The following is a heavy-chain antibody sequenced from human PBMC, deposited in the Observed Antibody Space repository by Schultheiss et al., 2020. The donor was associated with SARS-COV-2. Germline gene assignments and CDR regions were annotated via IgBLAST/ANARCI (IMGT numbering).Heavy chain of an antibody. CDR3: ARDRVPAAMRGYFDY. Sequence: GSLRLSCAASGFTFSSYGMHWVRQAPGKGLEWVAVISYDGSNKYYADSVKGRFTISRDNSKNTLYLQMNSLRAEDTAVYYCARDRVPAAMRGYFDYWGQGTLVTVSS. V-gene: IGHV3-30*19. D-gene: IGHD2-2*01. CDR1: GFTFSSYG. J-gene: IGHJ4*02. CDR2: ISYDGSNK.